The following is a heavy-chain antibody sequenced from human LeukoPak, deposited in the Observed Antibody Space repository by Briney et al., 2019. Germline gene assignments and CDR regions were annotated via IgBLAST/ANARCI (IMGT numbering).Heavy chain of an antibody. J-gene: IGHJ5*02. Sequence: SETLSLTCTVSGGSITSYYWSWIRQPPGKGLEWIGFIYYSGSTNYNPSLKSRVTISVDTSKGQFSLKLNSVTAADTAVYYCARGLGVYDLSAFDPWGQGTLVTVSS. D-gene: IGHD5/OR15-5a*01. CDR1: GGSITSYY. CDR2: IYYSGST. V-gene: IGHV4-59*01. CDR3: ARGLGVYDLSAFDP.